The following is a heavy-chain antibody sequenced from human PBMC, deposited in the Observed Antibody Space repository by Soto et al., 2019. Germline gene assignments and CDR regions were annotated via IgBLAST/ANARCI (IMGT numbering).Heavy chain of an antibody. J-gene: IGHJ4*02. CDR1: GYIFTSLA. Sequence: ASVKVSCKASGYIFTSLAMHWVRQAPGQRLEWMGWINPGNGNTKYSQSFQGRVTITRDTSASTAYMELSSLRSEDTAVYFCARGLDAYNSTGYWGQGTLVTVSS. CDR3: ARGLDAYNSTGY. D-gene: IGHD1-1*01. V-gene: IGHV1-3*01. CDR2: INPGNGNT.